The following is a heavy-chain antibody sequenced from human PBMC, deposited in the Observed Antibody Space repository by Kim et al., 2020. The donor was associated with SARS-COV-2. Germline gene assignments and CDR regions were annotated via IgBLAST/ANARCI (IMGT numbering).Heavy chain of an antibody. Sequence: GGSLRLSCTVSGFSGYSNYMFWVRQAPGRGLEWVSVIYAGGATKYAGSVEGRFTISRDTSKNKLYLQMNSLRGEDTALYYCARGYSVWGRWGQGTLVTV. CDR2: IYAGGAT. CDR1: GFSGYSNY. V-gene: IGHV3-53*01. D-gene: IGHD5-18*01. CDR3: ARGYSVWGR. J-gene: IGHJ4*02.